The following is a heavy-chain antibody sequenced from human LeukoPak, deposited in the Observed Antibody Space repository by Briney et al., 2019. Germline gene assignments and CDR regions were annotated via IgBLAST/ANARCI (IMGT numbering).Heavy chain of an antibody. D-gene: IGHD3-10*01. J-gene: IGHJ6*03. CDR2: IIPIFGTA. Sequence: GASVKVSCKASGYTFTGYYIHWVRQAPGQGLEWMGGIIPIFGTANYAQKFQGRVTITADESTSTAYMELSSLRSEDTAVYYCAIPPGSGSYSYYYYYMDVWGKGTTVTISS. CDR1: GYTFTGYY. V-gene: IGHV1-69*13. CDR3: AIPPGSGSYSYYYYYMDV.